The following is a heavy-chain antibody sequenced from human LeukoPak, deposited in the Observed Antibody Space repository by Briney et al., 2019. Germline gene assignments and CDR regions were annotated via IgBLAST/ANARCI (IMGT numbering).Heavy chain of an antibody. V-gene: IGHV4-30-2*01. CDR1: GGSISSGGYS. D-gene: IGHD2-15*01. Sequence: SETLCLTCAVSGGSISSGGYSWSWIRQPPEKGLEWIGYIYHSGSTYYNPSLKSRVTISVDRSKNQFSLKLSSVTAADTAVYYCARVGSAELLDAFDIWGQGTIVTVSS. CDR2: IYHSGST. CDR3: ARVGSAELLDAFDI. J-gene: IGHJ3*02.